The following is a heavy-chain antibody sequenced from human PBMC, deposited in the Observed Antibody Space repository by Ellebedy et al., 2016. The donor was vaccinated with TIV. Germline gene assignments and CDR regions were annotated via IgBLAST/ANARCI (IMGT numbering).Heavy chain of an antibody. D-gene: IGHD1-1*01. CDR1: GYTFTSYG. CDR2: INPNSGGT. J-gene: IGHJ2*01. V-gene: IGHV1-2*02. Sequence: ASVKVSCKASGYTFTSYGISWARQAPGQGLEWMGWINPNSGGTNYAQKFQGRVTMTRDTSISTAYMELSRLRSDDTAVYYCARVRRGWNDVIVHWYFDLWGRGTLVTVSS. CDR3: ARVRRGWNDVIVHWYFDL.